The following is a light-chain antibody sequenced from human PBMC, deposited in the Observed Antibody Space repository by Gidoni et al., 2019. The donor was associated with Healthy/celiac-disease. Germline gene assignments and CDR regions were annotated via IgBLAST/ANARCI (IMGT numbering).Light chain of an antibody. CDR3: QQYGSSPRS. CDR1: RSVSSSY. J-gene: IGKJ2*03. CDR2: GAS. Sequence: EIVLTQSPGTLSLSPGERATLPCRASRSVSSSYLAWYQQKPGQAPRLLLYGASSRATGIPDRFSGSGSGTDFTLTISRLEPEDFAVYYCQQYGSSPRSFGQGTKLEIK. V-gene: IGKV3-20*01.